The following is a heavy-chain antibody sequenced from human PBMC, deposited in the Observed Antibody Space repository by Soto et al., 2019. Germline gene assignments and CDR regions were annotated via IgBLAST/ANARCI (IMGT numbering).Heavy chain of an antibody. D-gene: IGHD3-10*01. Sequence: GGSLRLSCAASGFTFSSYAMHWVRQAPGKGLEWVAVISYDESNKYYADSVKGRFTISRDNSKNTLYLQMNSLRAEDTAVYYCARDPMVRGVIALVDYWGQGTLVTVSS. CDR1: GFTFSSYA. V-gene: IGHV3-30-3*01. J-gene: IGHJ4*02. CDR2: ISYDESNK. CDR3: ARDPMVRGVIALVDY.